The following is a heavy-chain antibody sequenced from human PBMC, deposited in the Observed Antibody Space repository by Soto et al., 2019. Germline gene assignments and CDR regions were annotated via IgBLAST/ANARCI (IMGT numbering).Heavy chain of an antibody. J-gene: IGHJ4*02. CDR2: ISWNSGSI. D-gene: IGHD5-12*01. CDR1: GFTFDDYA. V-gene: IGHV3-9*01. Sequence: EVQLVESGGGLVQPGRSLRLSCAASGFTFDDYAMHWVRQAPGKGLEWVSGISWNSGSIGYADSVKGRFTISRDNAKNSPYLQMNSLRAEDTALYYCAKDNRAGSGYDYGTFDYWGQGTLVTVSS. CDR3: AKDNRAGSGYDYGTFDY.